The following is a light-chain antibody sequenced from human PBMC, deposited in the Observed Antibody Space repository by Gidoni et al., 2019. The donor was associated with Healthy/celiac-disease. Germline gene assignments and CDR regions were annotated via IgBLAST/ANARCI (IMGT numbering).Light chain of an antibody. CDR2: EVG. CDR1: RSDVVSYNL. CDR3: CSYAGSSTFVV. Sequence: QSALTQPAPASGSPGQPITISCTGTRSDVVSYNLVSSYQQHPGKAPNLMIYEVGKRPSGVSNRFSGSKSGNTSSLTLSGLQAEDEADYYCCSYAGSSTFVVFGGGTQLTVL. J-gene: IGLJ2*01. V-gene: IGLV2-23*02.